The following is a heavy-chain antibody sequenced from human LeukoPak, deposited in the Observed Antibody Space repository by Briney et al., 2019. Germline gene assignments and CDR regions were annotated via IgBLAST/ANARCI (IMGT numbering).Heavy chain of an antibody. V-gene: IGHV3-23*01. Sequence: GGSLRLSCAASGFTFSSYAMSWVRQAPGEGLEWVSAISGSGGSTYYADSVKGRFTISRDNSKNTLYLQMNSLRAEDTAVYYCAKDPANYDYGDYASWGQGTLVAVSS. CDR1: GFTFSSYA. D-gene: IGHD4-17*01. CDR2: ISGSGGST. J-gene: IGHJ5*02. CDR3: AKDPANYDYGDYAS.